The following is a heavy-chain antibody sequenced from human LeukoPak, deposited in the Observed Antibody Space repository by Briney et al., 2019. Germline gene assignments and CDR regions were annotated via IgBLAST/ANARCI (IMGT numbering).Heavy chain of an antibody. Sequence: GASVKVSCKASGCTFTGYYMHWVRQAPGQGLEWMGWINPNSGGTNYAQKFQGRVTMTRDTSISTAYMELSRLRSDDTAVYYCARQYYYGSGSYYDSYYFDYWGQGTLVTVSS. CDR2: INPNSGGT. V-gene: IGHV1-2*02. CDR3: ARQYYYGSGSYYDSYYFDY. D-gene: IGHD3-10*01. J-gene: IGHJ4*02. CDR1: GCTFTGYY.